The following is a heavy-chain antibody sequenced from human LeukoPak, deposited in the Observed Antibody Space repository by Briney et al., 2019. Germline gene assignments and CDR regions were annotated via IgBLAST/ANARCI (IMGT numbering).Heavy chain of an antibody. Sequence: SVKVSCKASGGTFSSYAISWVRQAPGQGLEWMGGIIPIFGTANYAQKFQGRVTITADKSTSTAYMELSSLRSEDTAEYYCAALDYYGSGRSYDAFDIWGQGTMVTVSS. D-gene: IGHD3-10*01. CDR2: IIPIFGTA. J-gene: IGHJ3*02. V-gene: IGHV1-69*06. CDR1: GGTFSSYA. CDR3: AALDYYGSGRSYDAFDI.